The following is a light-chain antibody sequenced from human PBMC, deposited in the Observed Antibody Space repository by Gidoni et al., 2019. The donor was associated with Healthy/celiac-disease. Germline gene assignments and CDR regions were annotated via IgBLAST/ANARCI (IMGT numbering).Light chain of an antibody. CDR1: AFPKQY. CDR3: QSADSSGTFVV. V-gene: IGLV3-25*03. Sequence: SYELTQPTSVSVSPGQTARITCSGDAFPKQYAYWYQQKPGQAPVLVIYKDSERPSGIPGRFSGSSSGTTVTLTISGVQAEDEAYYYCQSADSSGTFVVFGGGTKLTVL. J-gene: IGLJ2*01. CDR2: KDS.